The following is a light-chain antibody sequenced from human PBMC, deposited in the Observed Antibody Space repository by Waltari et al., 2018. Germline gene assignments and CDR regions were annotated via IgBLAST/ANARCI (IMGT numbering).Light chain of an antibody. Sequence: CTGTSSDVGGYNYVSWYQQYPDNAPKRMIYDVSKRPSGVSNRFSGSKSGNTASLTISGLQAEDEADYYCCSYAGSSTHVLFGGGTKLTVL. V-gene: IGLV2-23*02. J-gene: IGLJ2*01. CDR3: CSYAGSSTHVL. CDR1: SSDVGGYNY. CDR2: DVS.